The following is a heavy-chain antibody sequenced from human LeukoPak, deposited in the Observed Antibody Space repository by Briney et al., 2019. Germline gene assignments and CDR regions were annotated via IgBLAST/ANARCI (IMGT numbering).Heavy chain of an antibody. D-gene: IGHD6-6*01. CDR1: GMSLSDYY. CDR3: ARDGGSSSSGRRAFDI. Sequence: SETLSLTCGVSGMSLSDYYWTWIRQSPGKGLEWIGEVSHDGDTNYNPSLKSRVTMSVDTSKNQFSLKLSSVTAAGTAVYYCARDGGSSSSGRRAFDIWGQGTMVTVSS. CDR2: VSHDGDT. J-gene: IGHJ3*02. V-gene: IGHV4-34*01.